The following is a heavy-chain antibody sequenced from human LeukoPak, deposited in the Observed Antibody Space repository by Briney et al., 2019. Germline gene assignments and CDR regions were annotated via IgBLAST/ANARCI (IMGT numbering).Heavy chain of an antibody. V-gene: IGHV4-30-4*08. CDR2: IYYSGST. CDR1: GGSISSGDYY. CDR3: ARESNIRLLEWLLHY. J-gene: IGHJ4*02. D-gene: IGHD3-3*01. Sequence: SQTLSLTCTVSGGSISSGDYYWSWIRQPPGKGLEWIGYIYYSGSTYYNPSLKSRVTISVDTSKNQFSLKLSSVTAADTAVYYCARESNIRLLEWLLHYWGQGTLVTVSS.